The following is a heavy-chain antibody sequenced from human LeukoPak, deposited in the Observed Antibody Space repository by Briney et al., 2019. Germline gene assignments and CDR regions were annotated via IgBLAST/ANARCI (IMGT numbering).Heavy chain of an antibody. Sequence: GPLRLSSAASGFAFDDYAIHWVRPAPGKGLEWVYLISWDGGSTYYSDSVKGRFTISRDNSKNSLYPQMNSLRTEDTALYYCVQAMFWGQGTMVTVSS. CDR3: VQAMF. V-gene: IGHV3-43*02. J-gene: IGHJ3*01. CDR1: GFAFDDYA. CDR2: ISWDGGST.